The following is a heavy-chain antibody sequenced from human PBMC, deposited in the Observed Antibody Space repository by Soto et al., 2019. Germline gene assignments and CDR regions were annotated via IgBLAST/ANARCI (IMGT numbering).Heavy chain of an antibody. J-gene: IGHJ4*02. Sequence: QVQLMQSGAEVKKTGSSVKVSCKTSGGTFNTHAVTWVRQAPGQGLEWMGGIIPIFSKANYEQNFQGRVTIPADESTSTAYMELSSLRSEDTALYYCTLVIGLYCDSACSMHYFDYWGQGTLVTVSS. D-gene: IGHD3-16*01. V-gene: IGHV1-69*01. CDR2: IIPIFSKA. CDR1: GGTFNTHA. CDR3: TLVIGLYCDSACSMHYFDY.